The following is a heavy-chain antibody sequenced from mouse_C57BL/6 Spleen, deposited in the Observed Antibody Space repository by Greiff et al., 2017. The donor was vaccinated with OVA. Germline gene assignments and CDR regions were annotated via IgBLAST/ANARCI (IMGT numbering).Heavy chain of an antibody. J-gene: IGHJ2*01. CDR1: GFTFSSYG. CDR3: ARDDYDDFDY. CDR2: ISSGGSYT. V-gene: IGHV5-6*02. D-gene: IGHD2-4*01. Sequence: DVKLLESGGDLVKPGGSLKLSCAASGFTFSSYGMSWVRQTPDKRLEWVATISSGGSYTYYPDSVKGRFTISRDNAKNTLYLQMSSLKSEDTAMYYCARDDYDDFDYWGQGTTLTVSS.